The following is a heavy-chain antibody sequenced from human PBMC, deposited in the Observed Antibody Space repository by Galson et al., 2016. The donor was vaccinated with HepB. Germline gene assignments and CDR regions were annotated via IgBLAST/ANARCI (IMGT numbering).Heavy chain of an antibody. CDR3: ARDGCSIPICSWGARFDP. Sequence: EKVSCKEDGYPFSSGYIKGVRQEKGQGLEWMGRFNPNNGDINYAQRLQGRVTVTWDTSSNTAYMELSSLRSEDTAIYYCARDGCSIPICSWGARFDP. D-gene: IGHD2-2*01. V-gene: IGHV1-2*02. CDR2: FNPNNGDI. CDR1: GYPFSSGY. J-gene: IGHJ5*02.